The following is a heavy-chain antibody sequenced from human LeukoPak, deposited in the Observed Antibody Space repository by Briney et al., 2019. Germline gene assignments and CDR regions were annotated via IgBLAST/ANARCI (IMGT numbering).Heavy chain of an antibody. D-gene: IGHD5-12*01. V-gene: IGHV4-31*03. CDR3: ARDYSGYDFLDY. J-gene: IGHJ4*02. CDR1: GDSISSSNHY. CDR2: FYYSGTT. Sequence: SETLSLTCTVSGDSISSSNHYWTWLRQLPEKGLEWIGYFYYSGTTYYNPSLESRVTILVDTSRNQFSLRLSSVTAADTAVYYCARDYSGYDFLDYWGQGTLVTVSS.